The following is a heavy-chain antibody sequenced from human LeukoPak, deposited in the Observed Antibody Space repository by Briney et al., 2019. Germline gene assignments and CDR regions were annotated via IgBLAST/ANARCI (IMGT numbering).Heavy chain of an antibody. CDR2: ISAYNGNT. Sequence: ASVKVSCKASGYTFTSYGISWVRQAPGQGLEWMGWISAYNGNTNYAQKLQGRVTMTTDTSTSTAYMELRGLRSDDTAVYYCARDAGGWYSYYYYYGMDVWGQGTTVTVSS. CDR1: GYTFTSYG. CDR3: ARDAGGWYSYYYYYGMDV. V-gene: IGHV1-18*01. J-gene: IGHJ6*02. D-gene: IGHD6-19*01.